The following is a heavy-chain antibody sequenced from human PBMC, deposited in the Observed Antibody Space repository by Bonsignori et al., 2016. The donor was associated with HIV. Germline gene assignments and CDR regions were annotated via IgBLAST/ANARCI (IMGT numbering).Heavy chain of an antibody. J-gene: IGHJ4*02. Sequence: WIRQPPGKGLEWIGRIYISGSTNYNPSLKSRVTISVDTSKNQFSLNLSSVTAADTAVYYCARVGHCSGGSCYDYWGQGTLVTVSS. V-gene: IGHV4-61*02. D-gene: IGHD2-15*01. CDR2: IYISGST. CDR3: ARVGHCSGGSCYDY.